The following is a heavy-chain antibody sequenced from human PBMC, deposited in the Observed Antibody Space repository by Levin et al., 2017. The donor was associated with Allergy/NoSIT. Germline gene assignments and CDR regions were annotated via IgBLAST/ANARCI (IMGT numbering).Heavy chain of an antibody. CDR2: ISHDGSNK. CDR1: GFTFSNYA. V-gene: IGHV3-30-3*01. CDR3: ARDYYGSGSYFPHFQH. D-gene: IGHD3-10*01. Sequence: GGSLRLSCAASGFTFSNYAMHWVRQAPGKGLEWVAVISHDGSNKYYADSVKGRFTISRDNSKNTLYLQMNSLRAGDTAVYYCARDYYGSGSYFPHFQHWGQGTLVTVSS. J-gene: IGHJ1*01.